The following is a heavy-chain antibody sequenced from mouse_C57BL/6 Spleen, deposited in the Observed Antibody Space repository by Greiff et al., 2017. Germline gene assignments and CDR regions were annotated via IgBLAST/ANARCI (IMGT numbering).Heavy chain of an antibody. CDR1: GYSITSGYD. CDR3: ARGLGYLDY. Sequence: EVQLQQSGPRMVKPSQSLSLTCTVTGYSITSGYDWHWIRHFPGNKLEWMGYISYSCSTNYNPSLKSRISITHDTSKNHFFLKLNSVTTEDTATYYCARGLGYLDYWGQGTTLTVSS. CDR2: ISYSCST. J-gene: IGHJ2*01. D-gene: IGHD2-14*01. V-gene: IGHV3-1*01.